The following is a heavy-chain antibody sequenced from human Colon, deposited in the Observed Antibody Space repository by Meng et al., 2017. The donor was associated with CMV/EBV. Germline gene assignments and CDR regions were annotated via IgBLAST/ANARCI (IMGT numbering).Heavy chain of an antibody. D-gene: IGHD3-3*01. CDR3: ARGPNYDFWSGYTKWFDP. Sequence: QVQLVQSGAEVNKPGHSVKVACKASGYTFTSYDINWVRQAPGQGLEWMGWMNPKSGYTGSAQKFQGRVTMTMNTSITTAYMELSSLRSEDTAVYYCARGPNYDFWSGYTKWFDPWGQGTLVTVSS. CDR1: GYTFTSYD. V-gene: IGHV1-8*01. CDR2: MNPKSGYT. J-gene: IGHJ5*02.